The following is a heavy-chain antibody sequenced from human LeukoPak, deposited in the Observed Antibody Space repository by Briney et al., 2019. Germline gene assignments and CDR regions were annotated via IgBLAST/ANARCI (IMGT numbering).Heavy chain of an antibody. CDR2: IWYDGSNK. CDR3: AREGPRGNSQFDY. V-gene: IGHV3-33*08. CDR1: GFTFNNYG. Sequence: GGSLRLSCAASGFTFNNYGMHWVRQAPGKGLEWVALIWYDGSNKYYTDSVKGRLTISRDNSKNTLYLQMNSLRAEDTAIYYCAREGPRGNSQFDYWGQGTLVTVSS. J-gene: IGHJ4*02. D-gene: IGHD2/OR15-2a*01.